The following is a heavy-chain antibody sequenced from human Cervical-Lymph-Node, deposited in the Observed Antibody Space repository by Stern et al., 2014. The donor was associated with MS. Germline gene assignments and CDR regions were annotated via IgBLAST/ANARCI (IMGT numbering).Heavy chain of an antibody. V-gene: IGHV1-18*01. J-gene: IGHJ4*02. D-gene: IGHD5-24*01. CDR3: ARGLTRWVQPFYLDY. CDR1: GYTLTTYG. Sequence: QVQLVQSGAEVKKPGSSVKVSCKASGYTLTTYGITWVRQAPGQGPEWMGWISAHKGNTNYAQKVQGRVTMTTDTSTSTAYMQLRSLRSDDTAIYYCARGLTRWVQPFYLDYWGQGTLVTVPS. CDR2: ISAHKGNT.